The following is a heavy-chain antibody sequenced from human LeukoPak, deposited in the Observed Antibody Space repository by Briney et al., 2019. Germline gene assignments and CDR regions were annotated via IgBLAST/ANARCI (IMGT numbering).Heavy chain of an antibody. CDR2: ISSSGSTI. V-gene: IGHV3-48*03. Sequence: PGGSLRLSCAASRFTFSSYEMNWVRQAPGKGLEWVSYISSSGSTIYYADSVKGRFTISRDNAKNSLYLQVNSRRAEDTAVYYCATTRIQLWLPDYWGQGTLVTVSS. D-gene: IGHD5-18*01. CDR3: ATTRIQLWLPDY. J-gene: IGHJ4*02. CDR1: RFTFSSYE.